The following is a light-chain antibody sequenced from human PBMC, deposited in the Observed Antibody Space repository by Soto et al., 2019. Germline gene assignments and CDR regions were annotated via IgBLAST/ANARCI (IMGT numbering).Light chain of an antibody. J-gene: IGLJ2*01. CDR2: EVS. Sequence: QSALTQPPSASGSPGQSVTISCTGTSSDVGGYNYVSWYQQHPGKAPKLMISEVSKRPSGVPHRFSGSKPGNTASLTVSGLQDEDDADYYCSSFAGSTNLVFGGGTKLTVL. CDR1: SSDVGGYNY. V-gene: IGLV2-8*01. CDR3: SSFAGSTNLV.